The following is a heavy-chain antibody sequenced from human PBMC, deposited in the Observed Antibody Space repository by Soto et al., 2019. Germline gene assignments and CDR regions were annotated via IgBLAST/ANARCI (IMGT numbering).Heavy chain of an antibody. CDR3: ARSRTRAARPGRLDY. CDR2: IYYSGST. J-gene: IGHJ4*02. V-gene: IGHV4-30-4*01. D-gene: IGHD6-6*01. CDR1: GGSISSGDYS. Sequence: QVQLQESGPGLVKPSQTLSLTCTVSGGSISSGDYSWSWIRQPPGKGLEWIGYIYYSGSTYYNPSLKSRVTISVDTSKNQFSLKLSSVTAAATAVYYCARSRTRAARPGRLDYWGQGTLVTVSS.